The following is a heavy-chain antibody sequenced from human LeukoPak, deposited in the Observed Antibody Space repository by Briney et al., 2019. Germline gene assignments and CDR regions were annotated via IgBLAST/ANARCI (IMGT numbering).Heavy chain of an antibody. CDR1: GGSISSYY. V-gene: IGHV4-4*07. Sequence: SETLSLTCTVSGGSISSYYWTWIRQPAGKGLEWIGRIYSTGSTHYNPSLKSRVTISVDTSKNQFSLRLTSVTAADTAVYYCARVGTTVVTQGMDSWGQGTLVTVSS. J-gene: IGHJ4*02. D-gene: IGHD4-23*01. CDR2: IYSTGST. CDR3: ARVGTTVVTQGMDS.